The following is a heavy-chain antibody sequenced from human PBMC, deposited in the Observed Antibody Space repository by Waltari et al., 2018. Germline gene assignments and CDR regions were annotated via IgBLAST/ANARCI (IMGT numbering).Heavy chain of an antibody. CDR2: INHSGNT. D-gene: IGHD2-15*01. CDR1: GGSFSGYY. Sequence: QVQLQQWGAGLLKPSETLSLTCAVYGGSFSGYYWNWIRQPPGKGLEWIGEINHSGNTNYNPSLKSRVTMSVDTSKNQVSLRLRSVTAADTAVYYCARDRSRGLARPGYCSGGICQRGVFDIWGQGTMVTVSS. V-gene: IGHV4-34*01. CDR3: ARDRSRGLARPGYCSGGICQRGVFDI. J-gene: IGHJ3*02.